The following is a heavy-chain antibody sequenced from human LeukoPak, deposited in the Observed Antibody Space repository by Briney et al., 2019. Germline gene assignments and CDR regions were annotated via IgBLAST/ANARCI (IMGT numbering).Heavy chain of an antibody. CDR3: AKDSRVVRGFDY. Sequence: GGSLRLSCAASGFTFSFYGMHWVRQAPGKGLEWVAFIRYDGSNKYYADSVKGRFTISRDNSKNTLYLQMNSLRAEDTAVYYCAKDSRVVRGFDYWGQGTLVTVSS. CDR2: IRYDGSNK. CDR1: GFTFSFYG. V-gene: IGHV3-30*02. J-gene: IGHJ4*02. D-gene: IGHD3-10*01.